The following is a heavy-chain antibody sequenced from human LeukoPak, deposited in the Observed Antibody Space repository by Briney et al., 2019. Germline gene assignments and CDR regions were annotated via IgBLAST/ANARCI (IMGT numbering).Heavy chain of an antibody. J-gene: IGHJ3*02. CDR2: IYYSGST. V-gene: IGHV4-39*01. CDR3: ARHSYYYDSSGYHGAFDI. Sequence: SETLSLTCTVSGGSISSSSYYWGWIRQPPGKGLEWIGSIYYSGSTNYNPSLKSRVTISVDTSKNQFSLKLSSVTAADTAVYYCARHSYYYDSSGYHGAFDIWGQGTMVTVSS. D-gene: IGHD3-22*01. CDR1: GGSISSSSYY.